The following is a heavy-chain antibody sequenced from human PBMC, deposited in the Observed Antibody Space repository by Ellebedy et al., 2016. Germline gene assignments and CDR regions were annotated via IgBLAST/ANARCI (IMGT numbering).Heavy chain of an antibody. J-gene: IGHJ4*02. Sequence: LSLTCAVYGGSFSDYYMSWIRQAPGKGLEWVSYISSSGSTIYYADSVKGRFTISRDNAKNSLYLQMSSLRAEDTAVYYCAREWYYFDYWGQGTLVTVSS. CDR3: AREWYYFDY. CDR2: ISSSGSTI. CDR1: GGSFSDYY. D-gene: IGHD2-15*01. V-gene: IGHV3-11*01.